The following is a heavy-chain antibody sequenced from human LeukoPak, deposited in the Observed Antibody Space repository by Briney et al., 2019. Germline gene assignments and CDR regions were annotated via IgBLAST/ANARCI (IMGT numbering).Heavy chain of an antibody. D-gene: IGHD3-16*01. CDR3: TRLQDSGLADC. V-gene: IGHV4-59*01. Sequence: SETLSLTCTVSGGSISGYYWSWMRQPPGEGLEWIAYIHSTGITKYNPYLKSRLTISVDMSENQVSLRLASVTVADTAVYYCTRLQDSGLADCWGQGTLVTVSS. J-gene: IGHJ4*02. CDR1: GGSISGYY. CDR2: IHSTGIT.